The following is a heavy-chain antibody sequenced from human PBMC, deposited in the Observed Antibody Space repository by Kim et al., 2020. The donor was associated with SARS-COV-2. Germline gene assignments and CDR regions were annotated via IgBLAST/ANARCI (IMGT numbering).Heavy chain of an antibody. J-gene: IGHJ5*02. D-gene: IGHD3-16*01. CDR2: INHSGST. CDR3: ARRYLGAAWFDP. CDR1: GGSFSGYY. V-gene: IGHV4-34*01. Sequence: SETLSLTCAVYGGSFSGYYWSWIRQPPGKGLEWIGEINHSGSTNYNPSLKSRVTISVDTSKNQFSLKLSSVTAADTAVYYCARRYLGAAWFDPWGQGTLVTVSS.